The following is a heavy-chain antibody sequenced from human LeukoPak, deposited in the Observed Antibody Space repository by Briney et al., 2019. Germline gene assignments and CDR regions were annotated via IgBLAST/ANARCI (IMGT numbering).Heavy chain of an antibody. J-gene: IGHJ4*02. CDR3: ARGRYYYG. V-gene: IGHV1-2*02. CDR1: GYSFTVYY. CDR2: INPNSGGT. Sequence: ASVKVPCKTSGYSFTVYYIHWVRQAPGQGLEWMGWINPNSGGTNYAQKFQGRVTMTRDTSISTAYMELSRLRSDDTAVYYCARGRYYYGWGQGTLVTVSS. D-gene: IGHD3-10*01.